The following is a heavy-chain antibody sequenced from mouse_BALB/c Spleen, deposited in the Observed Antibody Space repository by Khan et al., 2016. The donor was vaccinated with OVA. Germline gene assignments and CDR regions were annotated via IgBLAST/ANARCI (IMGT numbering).Heavy chain of an antibody. J-gene: IGHJ2*01. CDR1: GYSITSGYG. Sequence: EVQLQESGPGLVKPSQSLSLTCTVTGYSITSGYGWNWIRQFPGNKLEWMGYISYSGSNNYNHSLNSRLSSTRDTYKNQFFLQLNYATNEDTATSYCARTARIKYWGQGTTLTVSS. CDR3: ARTARIKY. D-gene: IGHD1-2*01. CDR2: ISYSGSN. V-gene: IGHV3-2*02.